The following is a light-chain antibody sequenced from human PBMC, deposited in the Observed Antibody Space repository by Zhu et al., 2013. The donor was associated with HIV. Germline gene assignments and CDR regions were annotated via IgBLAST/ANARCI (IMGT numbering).Light chain of an antibody. CDR3: QQYYSTPFT. V-gene: IGKV4-1*01. CDR2: WAS. CDR1: QSVLYSSNNKNY. Sequence: DIVMTQSPDSLAVSLGERATINCKSSQSVLYSSNNKNYLAWYQQKPGQPPTLLIYWASSRESGVPDRFSGSGSGTDFTLTISSLQAEDVAIYYCQQYYSTPFTFGQGTRLDIK. J-gene: IGKJ2*01.